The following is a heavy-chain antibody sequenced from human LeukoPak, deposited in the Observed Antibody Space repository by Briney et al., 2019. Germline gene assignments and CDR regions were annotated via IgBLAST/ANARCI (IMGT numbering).Heavy chain of an antibody. V-gene: IGHV4-59*01. CDR3: ARGEGYSSSFQLDY. J-gene: IGHJ4*02. CDR2: IYYSGST. D-gene: IGHD6-6*01. Sequence: PSETLSLTCTVSGGSISSYYWSWIRQPPGKGLEWIGYIYYSGSTNYNPSLKSRVTISVDTSKNQFSLKLSSVTAADTAVYYCARGEGYSSSFQLDYWGQGTLVTVSS. CDR1: GGSISSYY.